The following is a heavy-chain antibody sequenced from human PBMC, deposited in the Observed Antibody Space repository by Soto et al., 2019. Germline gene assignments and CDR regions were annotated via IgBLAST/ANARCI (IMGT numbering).Heavy chain of an antibody. D-gene: IGHD3-16*02. CDR3: ARVTTENYYDYIWGSYQPYYYMDV. CDR1: GGSFSGYY. Sequence: QVQLQQWGAGLLKPSETLSLTCAVYGGSFSGYYWSWIRQPPGKGLEWIGEINHSGSTNYNPSLKSRVTISVDTSKNQFSLKLSSVTAADTAVYYCARVTTENYYDYIWGSYQPYYYMDVWGKGTTVTVSS. V-gene: IGHV4-34*01. J-gene: IGHJ6*03. CDR2: INHSGST.